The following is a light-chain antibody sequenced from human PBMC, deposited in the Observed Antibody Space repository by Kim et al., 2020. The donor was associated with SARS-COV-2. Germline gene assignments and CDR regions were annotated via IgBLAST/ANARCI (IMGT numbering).Light chain of an antibody. Sequence: DIQMTQSPSTLSASVGDRVTITCRASQSISSWLAWYQQKPGKAPKLLIYDASSLESGVPSRFSGSGSGTEFTLTISSLQNDDFATYYCQQYNSYSYTFGQGTKLEI. CDR1: QSISSW. CDR3: QQYNSYSYT. CDR2: DAS. J-gene: IGKJ2*01. V-gene: IGKV1-5*01.